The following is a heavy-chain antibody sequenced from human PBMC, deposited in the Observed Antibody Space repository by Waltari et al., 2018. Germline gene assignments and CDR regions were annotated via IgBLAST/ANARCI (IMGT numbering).Heavy chain of an antibody. CDR1: GSTFTDYY. J-gene: IGHJ5*02. CDR3: ATSPLRFLEWVNWFDP. D-gene: IGHD3-3*01. CDR2: VDPEDGET. Sequence: EVQLVQSGAEVKKPGATVKISCKPSGSTFTDYYLHWVQQAPGKGLEWMGRVDPEDGETIYAEKFQGRVTITADTSTDTAYMELTSLRSEDTAVYYCATSPLRFLEWVNWFDPWGQGTLVTVSS. V-gene: IGHV1-69-2*01.